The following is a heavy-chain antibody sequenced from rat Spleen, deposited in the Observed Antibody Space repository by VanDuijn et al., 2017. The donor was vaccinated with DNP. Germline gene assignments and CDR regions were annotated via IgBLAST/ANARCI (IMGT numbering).Heavy chain of an antibody. J-gene: IGHJ2*01. CDR2: IIYDGGST. CDR1: GLTFSDYY. Sequence: EVHLVESGGGLVQPGRSLKLSCAASGLTFSDYYMAWVRQAPTKGLEWVASIIYDGGSTYYRDSVKGRFTISRDNAKSSLFLQMDSLRSEDTATYYCTREGGYFDYWGQGVMVTVSS. V-gene: IGHV5-20*01. CDR3: TREGGYFDY.